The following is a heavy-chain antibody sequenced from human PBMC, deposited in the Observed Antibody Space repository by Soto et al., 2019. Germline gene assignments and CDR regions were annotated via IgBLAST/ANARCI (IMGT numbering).Heavy chain of an antibody. CDR3: AKDLRPGLVVPTKSWFDP. CDR1: GFPFNTYA. V-gene: IGHV3-23*01. CDR2: TSIGGNT. D-gene: IGHD3-10*01. Sequence: GGSLRLSCEASGFPFNTYAMTWFRQLPGMGLEWVSTTSIGGNTDFAESVRGRFSVSRDNSKNTLYLQMTNLRAEDAAIYFCAKDLRPGLVVPTKSWFDPWGQGTRVTV. J-gene: IGHJ5*02.